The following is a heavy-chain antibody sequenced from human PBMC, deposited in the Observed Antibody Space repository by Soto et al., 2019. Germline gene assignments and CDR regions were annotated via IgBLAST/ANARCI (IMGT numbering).Heavy chain of an antibody. J-gene: IGHJ3*02. CDR1: GYRNSGDL. D-gene: IGHD3-10*01. CDR3: ATAHYGSGSFDAFDI. CDR2: ISAYNGNT. Sequence: CKAAGYRNSGDLVGCLRLTTRQGLEWMGWISAYNGNTNYAQKLQGRVTMTEDTSTDTAYMELSSLRSEDTAVYYCATAHYGSGSFDAFDIWGQGTMVTVSS. V-gene: IGHV1-18*01.